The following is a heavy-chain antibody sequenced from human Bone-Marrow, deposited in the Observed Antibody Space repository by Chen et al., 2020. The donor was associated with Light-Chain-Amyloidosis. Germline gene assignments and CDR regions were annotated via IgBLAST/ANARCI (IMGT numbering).Heavy chain of an antibody. Sequence: QVTLRESGPALVKPKQTLTLTCSCSGFSLSTSGVCVNWIRQPPGKALEWLALIDWDGDKYYSTSLKTRLAISRDTSKNQVVLTMTNMDPADTATYYCALIPGSGSARDYFDYWGQGTLVTVSS. J-gene: IGHJ4*02. CDR2: IDWDGDK. V-gene: IGHV2-70*01. D-gene: IGHD6-25*01. CDR1: GFSLSTSGVC. CDR3: ALIPGSGSARDYFDY.